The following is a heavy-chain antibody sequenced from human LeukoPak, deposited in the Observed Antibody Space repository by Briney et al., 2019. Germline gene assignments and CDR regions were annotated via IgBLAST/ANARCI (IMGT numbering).Heavy chain of an antibody. CDR3: ARGYYYDSSGAFDI. D-gene: IGHD3-22*01. CDR1: GGTFSSYA. J-gene: IGHJ3*02. Sequence: ASVKISCKASGGTFSSYAISWVRQAPGQGLEWMGWISAYNGNTNYAQKLQGRVTMTTDTSTSTAYMELRSLRSDGTAVYYCARGYYYDSSGAFDIWGQGTMVAVSS. CDR2: ISAYNGNT. V-gene: IGHV1-18*01.